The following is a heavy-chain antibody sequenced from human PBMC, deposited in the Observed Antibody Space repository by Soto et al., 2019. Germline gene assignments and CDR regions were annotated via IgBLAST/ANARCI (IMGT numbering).Heavy chain of an antibody. J-gene: IGHJ4*02. V-gene: IGHV3-66*01. D-gene: IGHD4-17*01. Sequence: EVQVVESGGGLVQPGGSLRLSCAASGFTVSSSYMSWVRQAPGKGLEWVSLIYSDGTTYYADSVKGRFTISRDNSKNTXXXXXXXXXXXXXXXXXXXXTTAFDYWGQGTLVTVSS. CDR2: IYSDGTT. CDR1: GFTVSSSY. CDR3: XXTTAFDY.